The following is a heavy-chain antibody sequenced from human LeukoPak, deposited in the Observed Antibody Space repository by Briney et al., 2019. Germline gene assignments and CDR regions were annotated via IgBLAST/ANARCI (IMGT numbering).Heavy chain of an antibody. V-gene: IGHV3-48*01. Sequence: GGSLRLSCAASGFTFSSYSMNWVCQAPGKGLEWVSYISSSSTIYYADSVKGRFTISRDNAKNSLYLQMNSLRAEDTAVYYCARDERDFWSGYWDFVYWGQGTLVTVSS. CDR3: ARDERDFWSGYWDFVY. D-gene: IGHD3-3*01. CDR1: GFTFSSYS. CDR2: ISSSSTI. J-gene: IGHJ4*02.